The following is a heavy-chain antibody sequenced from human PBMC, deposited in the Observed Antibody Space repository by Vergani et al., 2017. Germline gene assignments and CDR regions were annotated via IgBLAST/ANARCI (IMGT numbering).Heavy chain of an antibody. CDR2: ISYDGSNK. CDR1: GFTFSSYW. J-gene: IGHJ4*02. Sequence: VQLVESGGGLVQPGGSLRLSCAASGFTFSSYWMSWVRQAPGKGLEWVAGISYDGSNKYYADSVKGRFTISRDNSKNTLYLQMNSLRAEDTAVYYCARDLNKSTIFGVVPPGDWGQGTLVTVSS. V-gene: IGHV3-30-3*01. D-gene: IGHD3-3*01. CDR3: ARDLNKSTIFGVVPPGD.